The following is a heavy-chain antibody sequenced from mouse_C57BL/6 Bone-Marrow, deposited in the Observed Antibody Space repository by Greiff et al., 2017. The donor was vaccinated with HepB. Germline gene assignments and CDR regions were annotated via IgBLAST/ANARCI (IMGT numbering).Heavy chain of an antibody. CDR3: ARSYSNYEYFDV. V-gene: IGHV1-18*01. CDR2: INPNNGGT. D-gene: IGHD2-5*01. Sequence: DVQLQESGPELVKPGASVKIPCKASGYTFTDYNMDWVKQSHGKSLEWIGDINPNNGGTIYNQKFKGKATLTVDKSSSTAYMELRSLTSEDTAVYYCARSYSNYEYFDVWGTGTTVTVSS. CDR1: GYTFTDYN. J-gene: IGHJ1*03.